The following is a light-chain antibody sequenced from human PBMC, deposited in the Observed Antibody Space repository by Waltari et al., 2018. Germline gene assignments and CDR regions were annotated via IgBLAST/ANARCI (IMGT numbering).Light chain of an antibody. CDR2: AAS. Sequence: DIQLTQSPSFLSASVGARVTITCRASQGISSYLAWYQQQPGGAPKLLISAASTLQSGVPSRVSGSGSGTEFTLTIRSLQPEDFATYYCQQLNSFPYTFGQGTKLDIK. CDR1: QGISSY. CDR3: QQLNSFPYT. V-gene: IGKV1-9*01. J-gene: IGKJ2*01.